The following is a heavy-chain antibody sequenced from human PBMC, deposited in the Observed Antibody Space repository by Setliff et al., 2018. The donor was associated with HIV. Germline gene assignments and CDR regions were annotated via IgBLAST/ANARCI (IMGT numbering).Heavy chain of an antibody. J-gene: IGHJ6*03. V-gene: IGHV1-69*05. Sequence: ASVKVSCKASGGTFSSYAISWVRQAPGQGLEWMGGIIPIFGTANYAQKFQGRVTITTDESTSTAYMELSSLGSEDTAVYYCARALWAVAGTGYSYYYMDVWGKVTTVTVSS. CDR2: IIPIFGTA. D-gene: IGHD6-19*01. CDR3: ARALWAVAGTGYSYYYMDV. CDR1: GGTFSSYA.